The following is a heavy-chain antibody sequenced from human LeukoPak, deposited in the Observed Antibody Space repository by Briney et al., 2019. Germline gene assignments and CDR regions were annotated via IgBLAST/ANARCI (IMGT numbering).Heavy chain of an antibody. J-gene: IGHJ4*02. Sequence: PSETLSLTCTVSGGSISSSYYYWGWIRQPPGKGLEWIGSIYYSGSTYYNPSLKSRVTISVDTSKNQFSLKLRSVTAADTAVYYCARRDDHNGRDYWGQGTLVTVSS. CDR1: GGSISSSYYY. CDR2: IYYSGST. D-gene: IGHD5-24*01. CDR3: ARRDDHNGRDY. V-gene: IGHV4-39*01.